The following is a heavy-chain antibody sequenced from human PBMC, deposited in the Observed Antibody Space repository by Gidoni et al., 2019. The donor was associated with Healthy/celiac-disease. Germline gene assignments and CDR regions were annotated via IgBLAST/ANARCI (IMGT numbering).Heavy chain of an antibody. D-gene: IGHD3-3*01. Sequence: QVQLVQSGAAVKKPGSSVKVSCQASGGTFSSYAISWVRQAPGQGLEWMGGIIPSVGTANDAQKFQGRVTITADKSTSTAYMELSSLRSEDTAVYYCARGGYDFWSGYYSTVFDYWGQGTLVTVSS. CDR1: GGTFSSYA. V-gene: IGHV1-69*06. CDR2: IIPSVGTA. CDR3: ARGGYDFWSGYYSTVFDY. J-gene: IGHJ4*02.